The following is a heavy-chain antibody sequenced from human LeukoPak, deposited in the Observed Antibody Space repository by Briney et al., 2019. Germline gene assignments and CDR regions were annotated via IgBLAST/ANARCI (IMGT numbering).Heavy chain of an antibody. Sequence: GGSLRLSCAASGFTFSSYAMHWVRQAPGKGLDWGSSISYSGSSTHYADAVMGRFTIPRDNSKKTLYLQMNSLRPEATAVYYCAKDESPGHGSYGVYYYYMDVWGKGTTVTVSS. CDR3: AKDESPGHGSYGVYYYYMDV. V-gene: IGHV3-23*01. CDR1: GFTFSSYA. J-gene: IGHJ6*03. D-gene: IGHD3-10*01. CDR2: ISYSGSST.